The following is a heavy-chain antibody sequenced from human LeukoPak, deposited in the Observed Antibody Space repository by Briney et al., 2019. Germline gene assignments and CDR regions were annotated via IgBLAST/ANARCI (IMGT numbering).Heavy chain of an antibody. V-gene: IGHV4-31*03. CDR2: IYYSGST. CDR1: GGSISSGGYY. J-gene: IGHJ4*02. Sequence: PSESLSLTCTVSGGSISSGGYYWSWIRQHPGKGLEWIGYIYYSGSTYYNPSLKSRVTISVDTSKNQFSLKLSSVTAADTAVYYCARSGSSGYYYWGQGILVTVSS. CDR3: ARSGSSGYYY. D-gene: IGHD3-22*01.